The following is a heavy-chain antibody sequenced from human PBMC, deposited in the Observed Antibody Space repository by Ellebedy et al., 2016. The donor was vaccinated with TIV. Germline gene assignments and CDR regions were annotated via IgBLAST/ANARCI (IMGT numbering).Heavy chain of an antibody. CDR3: ARGCGGDCYDAFDI. Sequence: ASVKVSCXASGYTFTGYYMHWVRQAPGQGLEWMGIINPSGGSTSYAQKFQGRVTITADESTSTAYMELSSLRSEDTAVYYCARGCGGDCYDAFDIWGQGTMVTVSS. J-gene: IGHJ3*02. CDR1: GYTFTGYY. V-gene: IGHV1-46*01. D-gene: IGHD2-21*02. CDR2: INPSGGST.